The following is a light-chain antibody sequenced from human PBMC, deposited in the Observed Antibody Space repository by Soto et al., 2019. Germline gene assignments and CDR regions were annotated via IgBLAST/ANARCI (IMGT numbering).Light chain of an antibody. Sequence: SVLTPPRPVSRAPGQVVHIFFTWTNNVVGGYNYVSWYQQHPGKAPKLMIYDVSKRPSGVPDRFSGSKSGNTASLTISGLQAEDEADYYCCSYAGSYTYVFGTGTKVTVL. CDR2: DVS. CDR3: CSYAGSYTYV. CDR1: NNVVGGYNY. V-gene: IGLV2-11*01. J-gene: IGLJ1*01.